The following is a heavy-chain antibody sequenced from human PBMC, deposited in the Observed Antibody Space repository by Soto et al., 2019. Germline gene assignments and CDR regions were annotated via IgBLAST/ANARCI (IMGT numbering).Heavy chain of an antibody. Sequence: QITLKESGPTLVKPTQTLTLTCTFSGFSLTTRAVGVGWIRQPPGKALEWLAFIYWNDNEYYSPSLKSRLTITKDTAKNQVVLTMTNTDPVDTATYYCAHGSGWLFDYLGQGTLVTVST. V-gene: IGHV2-5*01. CDR3: AHGSGWLFDY. J-gene: IGHJ4*02. CDR2: IYWNDNE. D-gene: IGHD6-19*01. CDR1: GFSLTTRAVG.